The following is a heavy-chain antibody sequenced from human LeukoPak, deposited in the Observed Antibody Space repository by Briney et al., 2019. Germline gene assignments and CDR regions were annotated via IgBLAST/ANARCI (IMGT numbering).Heavy chain of an antibody. V-gene: IGHV1-18*01. Sequence: VASVKVSCKASGYTFTNYGFSWVRRAPGQGLEWMGWISADNGDTNYAQKFQDRLTLTTHTSTSTAYMDLGSLRSDDTAVYYCARDRGSLAVSDSRTSDFWGQGTLVTVSS. D-gene: IGHD6-19*01. CDR3: ARDRGSLAVSDSRTSDF. J-gene: IGHJ4*02. CDR1: GYTFTNYG. CDR2: ISADNGDT.